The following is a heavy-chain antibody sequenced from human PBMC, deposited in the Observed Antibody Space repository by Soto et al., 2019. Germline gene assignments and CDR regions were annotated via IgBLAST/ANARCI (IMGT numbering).Heavy chain of an antibody. V-gene: IGHV4-61*01. D-gene: IGHD2-8*02. CDR1: GGSVSSYTHY. CDR3: ESFIRCCTGITCYTRADV. CDR2: IYSSGST. Sequence: PSETLSLTCTVSGGSVSSYTHYWSWIRQPPGKRLEWIGFIYSSGSTNYTPSLKSRFTMSIDTSNNQFSLRVRSVIFADTAVYHSESFIRCCTGITCYTRADVRGQGTTVTVSS. J-gene: IGHJ6*02.